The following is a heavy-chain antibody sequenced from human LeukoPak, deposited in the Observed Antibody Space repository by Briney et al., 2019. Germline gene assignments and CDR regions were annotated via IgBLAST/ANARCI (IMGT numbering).Heavy chain of an antibody. CDR2: IYTSGST. CDR1: GGSISSYY. V-gene: IGHV4-4*07. D-gene: IGHD1-26*01. Sequence: SETLSLTCTVSGGSISSYYWSWIRQPAGKGLEWIGRIYTSGSTNYNPSLKSRVTMSVDTSKNQFSLKLSSVTAADTTVYYCARDSYSGNYFDYWGQGTLVTVSS. J-gene: IGHJ4*02. CDR3: ARDSYSGNYFDY.